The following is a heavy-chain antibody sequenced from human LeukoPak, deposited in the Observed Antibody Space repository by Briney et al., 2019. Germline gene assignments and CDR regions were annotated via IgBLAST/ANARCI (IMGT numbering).Heavy chain of an antibody. CDR2: IGTAGDT. V-gene: IGHV3-13*01. D-gene: IGHD7-27*01. Sequence: GGSLRLSCAASGFTFSSYDMHWVRQATGKGLEWVSAIGTAGDTYYPGSVRGRFTISRENAKNSLYLQMNSLRTEDTAVYYCARDHRWGFDYWGRGTLVTVSS. CDR1: GFTFSSYD. J-gene: IGHJ4*02. CDR3: ARDHRWGFDY.